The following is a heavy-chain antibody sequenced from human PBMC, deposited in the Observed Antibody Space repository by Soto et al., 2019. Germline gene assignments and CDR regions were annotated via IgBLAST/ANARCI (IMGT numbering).Heavy chain of an antibody. CDR3: ARGFAVVPAPDSGLNWFDP. CDR1: GGTFSTYS. D-gene: IGHD2-2*01. V-gene: IGHV1-69*02. CDR2: IIPILDVV. J-gene: IGHJ5*02. Sequence: QVQLVQSGAEVKKPGSSVNVSCKVSGGTFSTYSIGWVRQAPGQGLEWIGRIIPILDVVDYAQKFQDRVKITADKSTNTAYMGLSSLRSDDTAVYFCARGFAVVPAPDSGLNWFDPWGQGTLVTVSS.